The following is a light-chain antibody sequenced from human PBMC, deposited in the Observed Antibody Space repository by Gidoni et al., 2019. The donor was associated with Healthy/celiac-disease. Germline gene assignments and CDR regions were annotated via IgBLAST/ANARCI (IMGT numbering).Light chain of an antibody. V-gene: IGKV3-11*01. CDR2: DAS. J-gene: IGKJ5*01. CDR3: QLWRA. CDR1: QSVSSY. Sequence: EIVLTQSPATLSLSPGERATLSCRASQSVSSYLAWYQQKPGQAPRLLIYDASNRATGIPARFSGSGSGTDFTLTISSLEPEDFAVYYCQLWRAFGQGTRLEIK.